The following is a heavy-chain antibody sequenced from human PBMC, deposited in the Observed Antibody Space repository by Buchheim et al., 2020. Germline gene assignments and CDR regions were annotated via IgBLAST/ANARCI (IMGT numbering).Heavy chain of an antibody. CDR1: GFTFSNYA. Sequence: EVQLLESGGGLVQPGGSLRLSCAASGFTFSNYAMNWVRQAPGKGLEWVSGISEIGDSKYYADSVKGRFTISRANSKNTLSLQMNSLRAEDTAIYYCAKDASTVTLYYFDYWGQGTL. V-gene: IGHV3-23*01. CDR3: AKDASTVTLYYFDY. CDR2: ISEIGDSK. D-gene: IGHD4-17*01. J-gene: IGHJ4*02.